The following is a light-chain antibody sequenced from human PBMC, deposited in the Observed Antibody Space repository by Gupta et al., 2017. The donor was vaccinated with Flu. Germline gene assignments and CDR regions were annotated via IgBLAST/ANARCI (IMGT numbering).Light chain of an antibody. CDR3: QQYGSSPWT. V-gene: IGKV3-20*01. CDR2: AAS. CDR1: QIVSSIY. J-gene: IGKJ1*01. Sequence: ERATLSCRASQIVSSIYLTWYQQKPGKAPRLLIYAASSRATGIPDRFSGGGSGTVFSLTISRLEPEDLAVYYCQQYGSSPWTFGQGTKVEI.